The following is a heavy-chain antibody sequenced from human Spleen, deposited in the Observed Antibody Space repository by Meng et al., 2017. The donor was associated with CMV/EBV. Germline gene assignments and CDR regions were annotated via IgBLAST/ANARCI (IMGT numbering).Heavy chain of an antibody. V-gene: IGHV5-51*01. Sequence: CKGSGYNFATYWIDWVRQMPGKGLEWMGGIYPGDSDTRYSPSFQGQVTISADKSISTAYLQLSSLQASDTAMFYCARRATGSNWFDPWGQGTLVTVSS. CDR3: ARRATGSNWFDP. D-gene: IGHD3-9*01. CDR2: IYPGDSDT. J-gene: IGHJ5*02. CDR1: GYNFATYW.